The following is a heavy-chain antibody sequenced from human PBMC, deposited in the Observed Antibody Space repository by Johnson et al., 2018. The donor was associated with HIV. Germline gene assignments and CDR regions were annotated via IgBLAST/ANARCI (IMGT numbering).Heavy chain of an antibody. J-gene: IGHJ3*02. Sequence: VHLVESGGGLVQPGGSLRVSCAASGFTFSSYVMSWVRQAPGKGLEWVSAISGSGGSKYYTDSVKGRFTISRDNAKNSLYLQMNSLRAEDTAVYYCAKDVGNYWPNAFDIWGQGTMVTVSS. V-gene: IGHV3-23*04. CDR3: AKDVGNYWPNAFDI. D-gene: IGHD3-22*01. CDR2: ISGSGGSK. CDR1: GFTFSSYV.